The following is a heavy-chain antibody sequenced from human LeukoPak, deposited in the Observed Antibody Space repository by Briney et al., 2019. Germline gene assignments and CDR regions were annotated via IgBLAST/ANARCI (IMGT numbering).Heavy chain of an antibody. J-gene: IGHJ4*02. CDR3: AREYCSSTSCQFDY. Sequence: SETLSLTCAVYGGSFSGYYWSWIRQPPGKGLEWIGEINHSGSTNYNPSLKSRVTISVDTSKNQFFLKLSSVTAADTAAYYCAREYCSSTSCQFDYWGQGTLVTVSS. CDR1: GGSFSGYY. V-gene: IGHV4-34*01. CDR2: INHSGST. D-gene: IGHD2-2*01.